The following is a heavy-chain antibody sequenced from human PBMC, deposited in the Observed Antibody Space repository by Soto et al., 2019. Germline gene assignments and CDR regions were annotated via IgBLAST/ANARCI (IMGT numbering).Heavy chain of an antibody. J-gene: IGHJ4*02. CDR3: AKARAAYGDYIWGSYRYESSPYYFDY. V-gene: IGHV3-23*01. D-gene: IGHD3-16*02. CDR2: ISGSGGST. CDR1: GFTFSSYA. Sequence: GGSLRLSCAASGFTFSSYAMSWVRQAPGKGLEWVSAISGSGGSTYYADSVKGRFTISRDNSKNTLYLQMNSLRAEDTAVYYCAKARAAYGDYIWGSYRYESSPYYFDYWGQGTLVTVSS.